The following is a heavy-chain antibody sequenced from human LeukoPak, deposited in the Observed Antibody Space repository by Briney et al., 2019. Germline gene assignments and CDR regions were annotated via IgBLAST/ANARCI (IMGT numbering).Heavy chain of an antibody. CDR1: GFTFSSCA. CDR2: ISGSGGST. CDR3: ARDPHDSSGYYFPLYYFDY. D-gene: IGHD3-22*01. J-gene: IGHJ4*02. Sequence: GGSLRLSCAASGFTFSSCAMSWVRQAPGKGLEWVSAISGSGGSTYYADSVKGRFTISRDNSKNTLYLQMNSLRAEDTAVYYCARDPHDSSGYYFPLYYFDYWGQGTLVTVSS. V-gene: IGHV3-23*01.